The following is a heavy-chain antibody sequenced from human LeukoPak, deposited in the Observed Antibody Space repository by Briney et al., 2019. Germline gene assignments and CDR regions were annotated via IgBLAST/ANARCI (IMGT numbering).Heavy chain of an antibody. CDR3: ARARLYYDFMYAFDI. Sequence: SETLSLTCTRSVGSISSYYWRWIRQPPGKGLEWIGYIYYSGSTNYNPSLKSRVTISVDTSKNQFSLKLSSVTAADTAVYYCARARLYYDFMYAFDIWGQGTVVTVSS. D-gene: IGHD3-3*01. CDR1: VGSISSYY. CDR2: IYYSGST. J-gene: IGHJ3*02. V-gene: IGHV4-59*01.